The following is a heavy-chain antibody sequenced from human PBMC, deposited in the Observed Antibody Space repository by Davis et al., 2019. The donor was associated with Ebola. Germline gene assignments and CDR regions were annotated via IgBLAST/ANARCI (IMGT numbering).Heavy chain of an antibody. D-gene: IGHD1-26*01. CDR2: IIPMFGEG. CDR1: GTTFRKNI. V-gene: IGHV1-69*13. J-gene: IGHJ4*02. CDR3: AREVGETKLDQ. Sequence: SVKVSCKASGTTFRKNIISWVRQAPGQGLEWMGGIIPMFGEGNYARKFQGRVTLTADESTSTAYMELTNLRSDDTAVYYCAREVGETKLDQWGQGTLVTVSS.